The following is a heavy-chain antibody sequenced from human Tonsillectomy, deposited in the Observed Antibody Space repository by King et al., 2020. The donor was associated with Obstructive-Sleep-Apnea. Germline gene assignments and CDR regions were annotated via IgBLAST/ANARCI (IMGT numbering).Heavy chain of an antibody. V-gene: IGHV3-9*01. CDR2: ISWNSGSI. CDR3: AKDILGGSYTKWDAFDI. CDR1: GFTFDDYA. J-gene: IGHJ3*02. Sequence: VQLVESGGGLVQPGRSLRLSCAASGFTFDDYAMHWVRQAPGKGLEWVSGISWNSGSIGYADSVKGRFTISRDNAKNSLYLQMNSLRAEDTALYYCAKDILGGSYTKWDAFDIWGQGTMVTVSS. D-gene: IGHD1-26*01.